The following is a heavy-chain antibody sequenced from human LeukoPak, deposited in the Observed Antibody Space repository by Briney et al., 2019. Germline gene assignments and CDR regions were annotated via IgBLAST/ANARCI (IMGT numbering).Heavy chain of an antibody. V-gene: IGHV1-18*01. J-gene: IGHJ4*02. CDR1: CYTFTSYG. CDR2: ISAYNGNT. CDR3: ARGSDRGSYEFDY. D-gene: IGHD1-26*01. Sequence: ASVKVSCKASCYTFTSYGISWVRQAPGQGLEWMGWISAYNGNTNYAEKLQGRGTMTTDTAKSKAYMELRSLRSDDSAVYYCARGSDRGSYEFDYWGQGTLVTVSS.